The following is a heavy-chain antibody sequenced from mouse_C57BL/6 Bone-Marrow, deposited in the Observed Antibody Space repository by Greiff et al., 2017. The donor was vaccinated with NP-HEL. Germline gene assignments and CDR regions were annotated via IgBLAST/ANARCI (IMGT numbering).Heavy chain of an antibody. CDR2: IYPGSGNT. CDR1: GYTFTDYY. J-gene: IGHJ2*01. CDR3: ARGGNMIRTLWNY. Sequence: VQVVESGAELVRPGASVKLSCKASGYTFTDYYINWVKQRPGQGLEWIARIYPGSGNTYYNEKFKGKATLTAEKSSSTAYMQLSSLTSEDSAVYFCARGGNMIRTLWNYWGQGTTLTVSS. V-gene: IGHV1-76*01. D-gene: IGHD2-4*01.